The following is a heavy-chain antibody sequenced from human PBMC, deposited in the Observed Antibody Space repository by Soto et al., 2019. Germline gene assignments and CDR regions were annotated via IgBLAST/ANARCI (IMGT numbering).Heavy chain of an antibody. CDR1: GYTFTRYD. V-gene: IGHV1-8*01. D-gene: IGHD1-7*01. Sequence: QVQLVQSGAEVKKPGASVKVSCKASGYTFTRYDINWVRQATGQGLEWMGWMNPNSGNTGYAQKFQGRVTMTRNTSVSTAYMELSSLRSEDKAVYYCARVFNWNSPDGYWGQGTLVTVSS. CDR2: MNPNSGNT. J-gene: IGHJ4*02. CDR3: ARVFNWNSPDGY.